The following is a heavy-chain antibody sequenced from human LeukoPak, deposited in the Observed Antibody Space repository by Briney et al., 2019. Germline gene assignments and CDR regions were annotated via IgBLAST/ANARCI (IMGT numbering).Heavy chain of an antibody. Sequence: GGSLRLSCAASGFTFSSYAMHWVRQAPGKGLEWVAVISYDGSNKYYADSVKGRFTISRDNSKNTLYLQMNSLRAEDTAVYYCARGGYRYMDVWGKGTTVTVSS. CDR3: ARGGYRYMDV. CDR2: ISYDGSNK. V-gene: IGHV3-30-3*01. CDR1: GFTFSSYA. D-gene: IGHD3-16*02. J-gene: IGHJ6*03.